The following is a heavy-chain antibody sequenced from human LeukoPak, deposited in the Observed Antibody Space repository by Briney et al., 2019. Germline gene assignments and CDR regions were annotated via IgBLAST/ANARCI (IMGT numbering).Heavy chain of an antibody. J-gene: IGHJ4*02. CDR3: ARAKTVNGDLDY. Sequence: ASVKVSCKASGYAFSNHYIHWVRQAPGQGLEWMGIITPGGEGTKYAQKSQGRVSMTTDTSTRTVYLSLSSLRSEDTAVYHCARAKTVNGDLDYWGQGTLVTVSS. CDR2: ITPGGEGT. CDR1: GYAFSNHY. D-gene: IGHD7-27*01. V-gene: IGHV1-46*01.